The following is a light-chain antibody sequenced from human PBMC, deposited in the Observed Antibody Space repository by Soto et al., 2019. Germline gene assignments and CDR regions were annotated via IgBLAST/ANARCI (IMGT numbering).Light chain of an antibody. Sequence: QSVLTQPPSVSGAPGQRVTISCTGSSSNIGAGYDVHWYQQLPGTAPKLLIYGNSNRPSGVPDRFSGSKSGTSASLAITGLQAEDEADYYCQSYDSSLSGYVVFGGGTQLTGL. V-gene: IGLV1-40*01. J-gene: IGLJ2*01. CDR2: GNS. CDR1: SSNIGAGYD. CDR3: QSYDSSLSGYVV.